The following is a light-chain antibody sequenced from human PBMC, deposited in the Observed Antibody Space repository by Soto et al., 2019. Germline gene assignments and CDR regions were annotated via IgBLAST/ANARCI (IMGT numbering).Light chain of an antibody. Sequence: IQMTQSPSSMSASTVDRFTITFRASHGISSYLAWYQQKPGKAPKLLIYAASTLQSGVPSRFSGSGSGTDFTLTISCLQSDDFATYYCQQYNSYRTFGQGTKVDNK. CDR3: QQYNSYRT. J-gene: IGKJ1*01. CDR2: AAS. V-gene: IGKV1-8*01. CDR1: HGISSY.